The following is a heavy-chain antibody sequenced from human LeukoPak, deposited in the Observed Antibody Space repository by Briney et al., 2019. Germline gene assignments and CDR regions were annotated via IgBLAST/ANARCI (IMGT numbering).Heavy chain of an antibody. Sequence: GGSLRLSCAASGFTFGMYAMSWVRQAPGKGLEWVSTLSGSGGSTYYADSVKGRFTISGDESKNTLSLQMNSLRPEDTAVYYCAKNAAGIVLMIYAPLDSWGQGTLVTVSS. CDR3: AKNAAGIVLMIYAPLDS. V-gene: IGHV3-23*01. J-gene: IGHJ4*02. D-gene: IGHD2-8*01. CDR2: LSGSGGST. CDR1: GFTFGMYA.